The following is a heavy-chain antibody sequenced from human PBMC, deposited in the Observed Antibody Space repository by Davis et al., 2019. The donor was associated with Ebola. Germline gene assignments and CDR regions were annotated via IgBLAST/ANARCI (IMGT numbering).Heavy chain of an antibody. D-gene: IGHD5-12*01. V-gene: IGHV4-30-4*01. CDR3: ARAPGGYDETNFDY. CDR2: IYYSGST. CDR1: GGSFSGYY. J-gene: IGHJ4*02. Sequence: MPSETLSLTCAVYGGSFSGYYWSWIRQPPGKGLEWIGYIYYSGSTYYNPSLKSRVTISVDTSKNQFSLKLSSVTAADTAVYYCARAPGGYDETNFDYWGQGTLVTVSS.